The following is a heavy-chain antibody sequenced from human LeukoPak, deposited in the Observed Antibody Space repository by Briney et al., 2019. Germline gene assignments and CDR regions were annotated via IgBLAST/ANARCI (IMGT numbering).Heavy chain of an antibody. V-gene: IGHV4-39*07. J-gene: IGHJ3*02. CDR2: IYYSGST. CDR3: ARDHGYAFDI. Sequence: SETLSLTCTVSGGSISSSSYYWGWIRQPPGKGLEWIGSIYYSGSTYYNLSLKSRVTISVDTSRNQFSLKLSSVTAADTAVYYCARDHGYAFDIWGQGTMVTVSS. CDR1: GGSISSSSYY. D-gene: IGHD5-24*01.